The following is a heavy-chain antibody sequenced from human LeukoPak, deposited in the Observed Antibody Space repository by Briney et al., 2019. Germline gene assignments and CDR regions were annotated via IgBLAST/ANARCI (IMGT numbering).Heavy chain of an antibody. Sequence: ASVKVSCKASGYTFTSXGXSXXRQXXGQGXXWMGWISAYNGDTNYAQNVQGRLTMTTDTSTGTAYMELRSLRSDDTAVYYCGRLADKKLQRFLDYWGQGTLVTVSS. CDR3: GRLADKKLQRFLDY. CDR2: ISAYNGDT. CDR1: GYTFTSXG. D-gene: IGHD2-15*01. V-gene: IGHV1-18*01. J-gene: IGHJ4*02.